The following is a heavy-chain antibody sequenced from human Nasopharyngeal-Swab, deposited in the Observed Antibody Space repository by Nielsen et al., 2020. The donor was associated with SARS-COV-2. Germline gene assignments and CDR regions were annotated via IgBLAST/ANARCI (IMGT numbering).Heavy chain of an antibody. CDR3: AKGIAMVVVPAALHY. J-gene: IGHJ4*02. CDR2: ISFDGSNK. CDR1: GFPFSTYG. D-gene: IGHD2-2*01. Sequence: GESLKISCAASGFPFSTYGMHWVRQAPGKGLEWVAVISFDGSNKYYADSVKGRFTISRDNSKNTLYLQMNSLRAEDTAVYYCAKGIAMVVVPAALHYWGQGTLVTVSS. V-gene: IGHV3-30*18.